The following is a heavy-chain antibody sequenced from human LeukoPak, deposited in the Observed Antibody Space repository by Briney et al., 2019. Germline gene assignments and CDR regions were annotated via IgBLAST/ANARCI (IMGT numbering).Heavy chain of an antibody. CDR1: GFTFSSYS. CDR2: ISGSGGST. CDR3: AKDRMVRGVITNFDY. D-gene: IGHD3-10*01. Sequence: GGSLRLSCAASGFTFSSYSMNWVRQAPGKGLEWVSAISGSGGSTYYADSVKGRFTISRDNSKNTLYLQMNSLRAEDTAVYYCAKDRMVRGVITNFDYWGQGTLVTVSS. J-gene: IGHJ4*02. V-gene: IGHV3-23*01.